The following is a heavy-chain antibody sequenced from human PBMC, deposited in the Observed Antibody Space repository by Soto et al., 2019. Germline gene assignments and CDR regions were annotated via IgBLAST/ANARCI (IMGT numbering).Heavy chain of an antibody. CDR2: IRSKAYGGTT. V-gene: IGHV3-49*04. Sequence: QPGGSLRLSCTASGFTFGDYAMSWVRQAPGKGLEWVGFIRSKAYGGTTEYAASVKGRFTISRDDSKSIAYLQMNSLKTEDTAVYYCTRDTREVYAIRYYGMDVWGQGTTVTVSS. CDR1: GFTFGDYA. J-gene: IGHJ6*02. CDR3: TRDTREVYAIRYYGMDV. D-gene: IGHD2-8*01.